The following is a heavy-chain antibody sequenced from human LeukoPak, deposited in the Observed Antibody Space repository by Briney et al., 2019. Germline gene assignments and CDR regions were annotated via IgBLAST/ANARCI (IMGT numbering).Heavy chain of an antibody. CDR1: GGSISSSSYY. Sequence: SETLSLTCTVSGGSISSSSYYWGWIRQPPGKGPEWIVSMYYSGSTFYNPSLKSRVTISVDKSKNQFSLKLSSVTAADTAVYYCARAGVIWGYGDYPIDYWGQGTLVTVSS. V-gene: IGHV4-39*07. J-gene: IGHJ4*02. CDR2: MYYSGST. CDR3: ARAGVIWGYGDYPIDY. D-gene: IGHD4-17*01.